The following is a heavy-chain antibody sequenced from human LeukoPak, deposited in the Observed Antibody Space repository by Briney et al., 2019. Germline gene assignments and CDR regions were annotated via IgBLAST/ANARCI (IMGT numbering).Heavy chain of an antibody. J-gene: IGHJ4*02. CDR3: ARAVVVAATPSYYFDY. Sequence: ASVKVSCKASGYTFTGYYMHWVRQAPGQGLEWMGWINPNSGGTNYAQKFQGRVTMTRDTSISTAYMELSRLRSDDTAVYYCARAVVVAATPSYYFDYWGQGTLVTVSS. V-gene: IGHV1-2*02. CDR1: GYTFTGYY. D-gene: IGHD2-15*01. CDR2: INPNSGGT.